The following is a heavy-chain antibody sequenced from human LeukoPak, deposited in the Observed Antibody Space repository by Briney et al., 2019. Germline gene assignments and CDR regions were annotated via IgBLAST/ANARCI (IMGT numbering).Heavy chain of an antibody. D-gene: IGHD3-10*01. Sequence: SETLSLTCTVSGYSISSGYYWGWIRQPPGKGLEWIGSIYHSGSTYYNPSLKSRVTISVDTSKNQFSLKLSSVTAADTAVYYCARDLRLEWFGHDAFDIWGQGTMVTVSS. V-gene: IGHV4-38-2*02. CDR2: IYHSGST. CDR1: GYSISSGYY. CDR3: ARDLRLEWFGHDAFDI. J-gene: IGHJ3*02.